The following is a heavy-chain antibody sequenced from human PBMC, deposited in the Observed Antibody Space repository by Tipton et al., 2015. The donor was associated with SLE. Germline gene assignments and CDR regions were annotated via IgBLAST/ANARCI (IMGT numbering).Heavy chain of an antibody. CDR3: ARHSTSSWYYYYYGMDV. D-gene: IGHD6-13*01. Sequence: TLSLTCAVYGGSFRGYYWSWIRQPPGKGLEWIGEINHSGSTNYNPSLKSRVTISVDTSKNQFSLKLSSVTAADTAVYYCARHSTSSWYYYYYGMDVWGQGTTVTVSS. CDR2: INHSGST. J-gene: IGHJ6*02. CDR1: GGSFRGYY. V-gene: IGHV4-34*01.